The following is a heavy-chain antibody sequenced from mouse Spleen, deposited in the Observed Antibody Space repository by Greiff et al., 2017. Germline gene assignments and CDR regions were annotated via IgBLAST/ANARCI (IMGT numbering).Heavy chain of an antibody. J-gene: IGHJ2*01. V-gene: IGHV1-81*01. CDR3: ARRGDFTGSYYFDY. CDR2: IYPRSGNT. CDR1: GYTFTSYG. Sequence: VQLQQSGAELARPGASVKLSCKASGYTFTSYGISWVKQRTGQGLEWIGEIYPRSGNTYYNEKFKGKATLTADKSSSTAYMELRSLTSEDSAVYFCARRGDFTGSYYFDYWGQGTTLTVSS. D-gene: IGHD1-1*01.